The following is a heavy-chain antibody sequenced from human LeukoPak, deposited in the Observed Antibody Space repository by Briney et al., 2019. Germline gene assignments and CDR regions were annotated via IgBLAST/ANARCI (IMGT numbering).Heavy chain of an antibody. Sequence: GRSLRLSCAASGFSFSAHYMDWFRQAPGKGLQWVGRSRNKANSYVAEYAAPVKGRFTISRDDSKNSVFLQMDSLKTEDTAVYYCARELAAGPSDHWGQGTLVTVSS. CDR3: ARELAAGPSDH. CDR2: SRNKANSYVA. D-gene: IGHD3-3*02. J-gene: IGHJ4*02. CDR1: GFSFSAHY. V-gene: IGHV3-72*01.